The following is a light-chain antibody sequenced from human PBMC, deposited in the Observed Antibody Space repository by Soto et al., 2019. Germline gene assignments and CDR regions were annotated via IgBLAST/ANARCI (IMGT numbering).Light chain of an antibody. J-gene: IGLJ3*02. CDR3: QTWSTDIRV. CDR1: SGHNSYA. CDR2: VNSDGSH. Sequence: QSVLTKSPSASASLGASVKLTCTLSSGHNSYAIAWHQQQPEKGPRYLMKVNSDGSHSKGDGIPDRFSGSSSGAERYLTIANLQSEDEDDYYCQTWSTDIRVFGGGTKVTVL. V-gene: IGLV4-69*01.